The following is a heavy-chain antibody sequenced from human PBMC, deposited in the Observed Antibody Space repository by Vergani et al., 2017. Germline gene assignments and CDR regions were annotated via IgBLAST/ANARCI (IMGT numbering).Heavy chain of an antibody. Sequence: EVQLLESGGGLVQPGGSLRLSCAASGFTFSSYAMSWVRQAPGKGLEWVSAISGSGGSTYYADSVKGRFTISRDNSKNTLYLQMNSLRAEDTAVYYCAKAANYDFWSGYYMGLDDWGQGTLVTVSS. D-gene: IGHD3-3*01. V-gene: IGHV3-23*01. CDR1: GFTFSSYA. CDR2: ISGSGGST. CDR3: AKAANYDFWSGYYMGLDD. J-gene: IGHJ4*02.